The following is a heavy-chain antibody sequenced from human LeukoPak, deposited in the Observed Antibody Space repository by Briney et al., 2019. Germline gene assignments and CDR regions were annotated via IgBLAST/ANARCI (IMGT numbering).Heavy chain of an antibody. CDR3: AREVWGPEY. Sequence: GGSLRLSCAASGFTFSSYAMSWVRQAPGKGLEWVGNIKQDGRDKNYMDSVKGRFTISRDNTKNSVYLQMSSLRAEDTAVYYCAREVWGPEYWGQGTLVTVSS. J-gene: IGHJ4*02. D-gene: IGHD1-14*01. CDR2: IKQDGRDK. V-gene: IGHV3-7*01. CDR1: GFTFSSYA.